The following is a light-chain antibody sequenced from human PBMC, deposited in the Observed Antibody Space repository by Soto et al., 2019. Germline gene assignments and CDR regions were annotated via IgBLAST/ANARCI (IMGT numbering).Light chain of an antibody. Sequence: EIVLTQSPATLSLSPGERATLSCRASESVSTYLAWYQQKPGQAPRLLMYDASNRVAGIPGRFSGSGSGTDFTLTISSLEPEDFAVYYCQQRSNWPLTFGGGPKVDI. CDR1: ESVSTY. CDR2: DAS. V-gene: IGKV3-11*01. CDR3: QQRSNWPLT. J-gene: IGKJ4*01.